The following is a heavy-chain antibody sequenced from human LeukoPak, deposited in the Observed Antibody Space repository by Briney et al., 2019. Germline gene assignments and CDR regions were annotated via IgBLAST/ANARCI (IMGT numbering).Heavy chain of an antibody. V-gene: IGHV3-23*01. CDR1: GFTFSSYA. Sequence: GGSLRLSCAASGFTFSSYAMSWVRQAPGKGLEWGAAISGSGGRTYYADSVKGRFTISRDNSKNTLFLQMNSLRAEDTAVYSCAKDPKFYDYPRAFDIWGQGTMVTVSS. J-gene: IGHJ3*02. D-gene: IGHD3-16*01. CDR3: AKDPKFYDYPRAFDI. CDR2: ISGSGGRT.